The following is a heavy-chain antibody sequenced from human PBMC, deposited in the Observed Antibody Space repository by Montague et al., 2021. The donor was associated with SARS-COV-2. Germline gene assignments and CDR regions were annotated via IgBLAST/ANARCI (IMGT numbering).Heavy chain of an antibody. CDR2: IDNDGSSI. Sequence: SLRLSCAASGFTFRSHWMHWVRQVPEKGLVWVSRIDNDGSSINYVDSVKGRFTISRDNAKNTLDLQMNSLRVEDTAVYYCARGVGITIFGELSLEGDYYYSMDVWGQGTAVTISS. CDR3: ARGVGITIFGELSLEGDYYYSMDV. V-gene: IGHV3-74*01. D-gene: IGHD3-3*01. J-gene: IGHJ6*02. CDR1: GFTFRSHW.